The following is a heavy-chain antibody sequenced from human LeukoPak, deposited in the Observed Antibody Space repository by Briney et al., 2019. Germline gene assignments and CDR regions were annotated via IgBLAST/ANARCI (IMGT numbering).Heavy chain of an antibody. CDR1: GYTFTSYY. J-gene: IGHJ3*02. CDR3: ATHCSSTSCPFDAFDI. Sequence: ASVTVSCKASGYTFTSYYMHWVRQAPGQGLEWMGIINPSGGSTSYAQKFQGRVTMTRDTSTSTVYMELSSLRSEDTAVYYCATHCSSTSCPFDAFDIWGQGTMVTVSS. V-gene: IGHV1-46*01. D-gene: IGHD2-2*01. CDR2: INPSGGST.